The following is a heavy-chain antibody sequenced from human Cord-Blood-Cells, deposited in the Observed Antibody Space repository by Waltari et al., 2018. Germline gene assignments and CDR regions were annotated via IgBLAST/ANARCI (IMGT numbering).Heavy chain of an antibody. V-gene: IGHV4-34*01. Sequence: QVQLQQWGAGLLKPSETLSLTCAVYGWSFSGYSWSWIRQPPGKRLEWIGEINHSGSTNYNPSLKSRVTISVDTSKNQFSLKLSSVTAADTAVYYCARGVAAAGSPYFDYWGQGTLVTVSS. J-gene: IGHJ4*02. CDR2: INHSGST. CDR3: ARGVAAAGSPYFDY. CDR1: GWSFSGYS. D-gene: IGHD6-13*01.